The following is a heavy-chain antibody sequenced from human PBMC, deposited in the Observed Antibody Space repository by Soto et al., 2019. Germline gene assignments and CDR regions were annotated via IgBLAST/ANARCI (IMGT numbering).Heavy chain of an antibody. V-gene: IGHV4-4*02. Sequence: SETLSLTCTVSGDSINAGHWWTWVRQPPGKEMEWIGEILHSGNTNYNPSLNSRVAISADTSKNQFFLRMMSMTAADTAVYYCARVGCRDGDCLSTYFDNWGQGALVTVSS. J-gene: IGHJ4*02. CDR3: ARVGCRDGDCLSTYFDN. CDR2: ILHSGNT. D-gene: IGHD2-21*01. CDR1: GDSINAGHW.